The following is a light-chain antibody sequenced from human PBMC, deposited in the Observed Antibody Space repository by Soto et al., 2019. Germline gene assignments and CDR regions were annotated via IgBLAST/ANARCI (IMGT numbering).Light chain of an antibody. J-gene: IGKJ1*01. CDR3: RQFDRSVP. CDR1: QSVSSTF. V-gene: IGKV3-20*01. CDR2: GAS. Sequence: EMVLTQSPGSLSLSPGERATLSCRASQSVSSTFFAWYQQRPGQAPRLLMYGASSRATGIPERFSGSGSGTDFTPTISRLEPEDFAVYYCRQFDRSVPFGQGTKVEIK.